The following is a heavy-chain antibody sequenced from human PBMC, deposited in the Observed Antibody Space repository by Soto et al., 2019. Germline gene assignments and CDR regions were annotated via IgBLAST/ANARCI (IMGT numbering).Heavy chain of an antibody. V-gene: IGHV1-18*04. CDR2: VSPYNGDT. Sequence: ASVKVSCKAFGYTFTTYDINWVRQAPGQGLEWMGWVSPYNGDTTHAQKVQGRVTMTTDTSTRTAYLELRSLRFDDTAVYYCAREVGHMDVWGQGTTVTVSS. J-gene: IGHJ6*02. CDR1: GYTFTTYD. CDR3: AREVGHMDV.